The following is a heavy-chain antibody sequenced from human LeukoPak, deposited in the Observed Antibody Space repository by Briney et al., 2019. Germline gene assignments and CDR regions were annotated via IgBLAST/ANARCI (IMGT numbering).Heavy chain of an antibody. CDR1: GYTFTGYY. V-gene: IGHV1-2*02. Sequence: ASVKVSCKASGYTFTGYYMHWVRQAPGQGLECMGWINPNSGGTNYAQKFQGRVTMTRDTSISTAYMELSSLRSEDTAVYYCARGPDTAMVRTYYYYYYMDVWGKGTTVTVSS. CDR2: INPNSGGT. D-gene: IGHD5-18*01. CDR3: ARGPDTAMVRTYYYYYYMDV. J-gene: IGHJ6*03.